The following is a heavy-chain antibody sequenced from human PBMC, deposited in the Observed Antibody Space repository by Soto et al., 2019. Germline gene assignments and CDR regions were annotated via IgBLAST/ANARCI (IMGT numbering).Heavy chain of an antibody. J-gene: IGHJ5*02. Sequence: QLQLQESGPGLVKPSETLSLTCTVSGGSISSSSYYWGWIRQPPGKGLEWIGSSYYSGSTYYNPSPKSRVTISVDTSKNQFSLKLSSVTAADTAVYYCARIWLFTAINWFDPWGQGTLVTVSS. V-gene: IGHV4-39*01. CDR2: SYYSGST. CDR3: ARIWLFTAINWFDP. D-gene: IGHD3-22*01. CDR1: GGSISSSSYY.